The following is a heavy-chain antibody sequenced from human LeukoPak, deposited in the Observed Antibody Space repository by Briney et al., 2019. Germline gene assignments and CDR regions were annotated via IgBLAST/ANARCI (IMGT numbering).Heavy chain of an antibody. D-gene: IGHD4-11*01. J-gene: IGHJ4*02. CDR2: INWSGGST. CDR3: ARDYSNYVSPDY. V-gene: IGHV3-20*04. CDR1: GFTFDDYG. Sequence: GGSLRLSCAASGFTFDDYGMSWARQAPGKGLEWVSGINWSGGSTGYADSVKGRFTISRDNAKNSLYLQMNSLRAEDTALYYCARDYSNYVSPDYWGQGTLVTVSS.